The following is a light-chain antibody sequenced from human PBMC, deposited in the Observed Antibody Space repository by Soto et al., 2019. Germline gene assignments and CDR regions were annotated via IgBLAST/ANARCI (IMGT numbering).Light chain of an antibody. CDR1: ISDFVVYNY. Sequence: QSVLTQPASVPGSPGQSITISCTGTISDFVVYNYVSWYQQHPGKAPKLMICGVSNRPSGVSNRFSGSKSGNTASLTISGLQADDEADYYCSSHTISSALQVFGTGTKLTVL. CDR2: GVS. V-gene: IGLV2-14*01. CDR3: SSHTISSALQV. J-gene: IGLJ1*01.